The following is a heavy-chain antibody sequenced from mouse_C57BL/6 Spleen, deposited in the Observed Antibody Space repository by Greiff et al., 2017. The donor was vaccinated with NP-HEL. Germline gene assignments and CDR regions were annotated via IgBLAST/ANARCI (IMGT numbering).Heavy chain of an antibody. Sequence: EVQLQQSGPVLMKPGASVKMSCKASGYTFTDYYMNWVKQSHGKSLEWIGVINPYNGGPSYNQKFKGKATLTVDKSSSTAYMELNSLTSEDSAVYYCARGKLTHYYFDYWGQGTSLTVSS. CDR1: GYTFTDYY. D-gene: IGHD1-3*01. V-gene: IGHV1-19*01. CDR3: ARGKLTHYYFDY. J-gene: IGHJ2*02. CDR2: INPYNGGP.